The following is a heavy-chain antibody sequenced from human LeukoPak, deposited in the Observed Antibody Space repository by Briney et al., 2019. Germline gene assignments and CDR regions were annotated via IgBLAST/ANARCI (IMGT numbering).Heavy chain of an antibody. V-gene: IGHV1-24*01. D-gene: IGHD3-22*01. CDR3: ASRRYDSSGYGGWAYWYFDL. J-gene: IGHJ2*01. CDR1: GYTLTELS. CDR2: FDPEDGET. Sequence: ASVKVSCKVSGYTLTELSMHWVRQAPGKGLEWMGGFDPEDGETIYAQKFQGRVTITADESTSTAYMELSSLRSEDTAVYYCASRRYDSSGYGGWAYWYFDLWGRGTLVTVSS.